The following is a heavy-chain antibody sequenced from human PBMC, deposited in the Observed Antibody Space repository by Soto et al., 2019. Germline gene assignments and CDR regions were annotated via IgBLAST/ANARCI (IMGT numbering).Heavy chain of an antibody. CDR2: FRSSDNRI. Sequence: EVQLVESGGGLVQPGGSLRLSCAASGFTFSSYSMNWVRQAPGKGLEWVSFFRSSDNRILYADSVKGRFTISRDDARNSLYLQMNSLRAEDTAGYYGARDYNWAFDIWGRGTMVTVSS. J-gene: IGHJ3*02. CDR1: GFTFSSYS. V-gene: IGHV3-48*01. CDR3: ARDYNWAFDI. D-gene: IGHD1-1*01.